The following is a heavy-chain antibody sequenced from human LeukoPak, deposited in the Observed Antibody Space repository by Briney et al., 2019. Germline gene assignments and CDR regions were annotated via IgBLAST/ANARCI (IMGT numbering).Heavy chain of an antibody. Sequence: SETLSLTCTVSGGSISSSSYYWGWIRQPPGKGLEWIGSIYYSGSTYYNPSLKSRVTISVDTSKNQFSLKLSSVTAADTAVYYCARRYHWNYVEWFDPSGQGTLVTVSS. CDR2: IYYSGST. D-gene: IGHD1-7*01. CDR3: ARRYHWNYVEWFDP. J-gene: IGHJ5*02. CDR1: GGSISSSSYY. V-gene: IGHV4-39*01.